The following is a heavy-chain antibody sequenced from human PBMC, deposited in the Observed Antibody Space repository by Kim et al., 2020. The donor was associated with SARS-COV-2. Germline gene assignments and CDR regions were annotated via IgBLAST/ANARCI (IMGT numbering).Heavy chain of an antibody. CDR3: ARGSTAMDPGWFDP. D-gene: IGHD5-18*01. V-gene: IGHV5-51*01. Sequence: PSFQGQVTISADKSISTAYLQWSSLKASDTAMYYCARGSTAMDPGWFDPWGQGTLVTVSS. J-gene: IGHJ5*02.